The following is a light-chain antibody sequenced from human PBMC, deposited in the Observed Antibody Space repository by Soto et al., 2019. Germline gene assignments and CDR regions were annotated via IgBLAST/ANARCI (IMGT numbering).Light chain of an antibody. V-gene: IGKV3-20*01. Sequence: EIVLTQSPGTLSLSPGERATLSCRASQSISSSYLAWYQQKPGQAPRLLIYATSNRATGIPDGLTGSASGTDFTVTISRLGPEDLAEYYCQQYGSSSYTFGQGTQLEIK. J-gene: IGKJ2*01. CDR1: QSISSSY. CDR3: QQYGSSSYT. CDR2: ATS.